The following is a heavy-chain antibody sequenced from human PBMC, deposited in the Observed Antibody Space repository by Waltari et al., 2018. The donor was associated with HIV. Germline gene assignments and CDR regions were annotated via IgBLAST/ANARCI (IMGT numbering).Heavy chain of an antibody. CDR1: GFPFSNAW. J-gene: IGHJ4*02. V-gene: IGHV3-15*01. CDR2: IKTKTDGGTV. CDR3: TTIQFYYVFEF. Sequence: EVQLVAAGGGLGKPGGSLRHPCLDSGFPFSNAWMSWVRQAPGKGLEWVGRIKTKTDGGTVDYAAPVTGRFTISRDDSQSTLYLEINSLKTEDTAVYYCTTIQFYYVFEFWGQGTLVTVSS. D-gene: IGHD3-10*02.